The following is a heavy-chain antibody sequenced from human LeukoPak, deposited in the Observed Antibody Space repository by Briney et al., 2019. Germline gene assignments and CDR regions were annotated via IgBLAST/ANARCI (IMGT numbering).Heavy chain of an antibody. CDR1: GFTFSSYW. J-gene: IGHJ4*02. CDR3: ARVLESIAAPILLDY. V-gene: IGHV3-7*01. Sequence: GGSLRLSCAASGFTFSSYWMSWVRQAPGKGLEWVANIKQDGSEKYYVDSVKGRFTISRDNAKNSLYLQMNSLRAEDTAVYYCARVLESIAAPILLDYWGQGTLVTVSS. CDR2: IKQDGSEK. D-gene: IGHD6-6*01.